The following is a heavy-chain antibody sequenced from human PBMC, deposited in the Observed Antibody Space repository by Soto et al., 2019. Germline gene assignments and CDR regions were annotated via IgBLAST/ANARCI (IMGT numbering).Heavy chain of an antibody. D-gene: IGHD1-1*01. Sequence: PGESLKISCAASGFTFSSYSMNWVRQAPGKGLEWVSSISSSSSYIYYADSVKGRFTISRDNAKNSLYLQMNSLRAEDTAVYYCARELASTTVDYWGQGTLVTVSS. CDR1: GFTFSSYS. J-gene: IGHJ4*02. CDR3: ARELASTTVDY. CDR2: ISSSSSYI. V-gene: IGHV3-21*01.